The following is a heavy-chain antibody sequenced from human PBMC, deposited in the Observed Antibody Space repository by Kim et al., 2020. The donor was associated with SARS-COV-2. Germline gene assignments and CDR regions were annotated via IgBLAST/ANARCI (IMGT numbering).Heavy chain of an antibody. D-gene: IGHD3-3*01. V-gene: IGHV4-59*01. Sequence: SETLSLTCTVSGGSISSYYWSWIRQPPGKGLEWIGYIYYSGSTNYNPSLKSRVTISVDTSKNQFSLKLSSVTAADTAVYYCARTRITIFGVVIPIYYFDYWGQGTLVTVSS. CDR1: GGSISSYY. CDR3: ARTRITIFGVVIPIYYFDY. CDR2: IYYSGST. J-gene: IGHJ4*02.